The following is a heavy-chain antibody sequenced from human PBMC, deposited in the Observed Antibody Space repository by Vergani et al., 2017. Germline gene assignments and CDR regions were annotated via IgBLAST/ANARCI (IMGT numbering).Heavy chain of an antibody. CDR1: GGTFSSNS. V-gene: IGHV1-69*13. D-gene: IGHD6-19*01. Sequence: QGQLAQSEAEVKKPGSSVKVSCKASGGTFSSNSISWVRQAPGQGLEWMGRIIPIFGTTSSAQKFQGRVTILADESTSTAYMELSSLRSEDTAMYYCARQVAVAGKWWGPYYYYGMDVWGQGTTVTVSS. CDR3: ARQVAVAGKWWGPYYYYGMDV. J-gene: IGHJ6*02. CDR2: IIPIFGTT.